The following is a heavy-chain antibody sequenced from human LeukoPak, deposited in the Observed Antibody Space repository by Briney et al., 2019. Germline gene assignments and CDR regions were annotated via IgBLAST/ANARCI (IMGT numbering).Heavy chain of an antibody. CDR2: MSWTSGSI. CDR3: ARSSGSYDGYYGVEV. CDR1: EFTFDDYV. D-gene: IGHD6-19*01. J-gene: IGHJ6*02. Sequence: PGGSPRLSCGVSEFTFDDYVIHWVRQGPGKGLEWVAAMSWTSGSIAYADSVKGRFNIFRDNAQSSLYLQMNSLRAEDTAFYYCARSSGSYDGYYGVEVWGQGTTVIVS. V-gene: IGHV3-9*01.